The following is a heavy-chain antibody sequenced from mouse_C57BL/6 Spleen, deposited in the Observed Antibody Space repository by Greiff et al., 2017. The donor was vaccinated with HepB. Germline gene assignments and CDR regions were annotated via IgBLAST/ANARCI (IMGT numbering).Heavy chain of an antibody. CDR1: GYSITSGYY. J-gene: IGHJ2*01. CDR3: ARDLPRQPHFDY. V-gene: IGHV3-6*01. D-gene: IGHD3-2*01. Sequence: DVKLQESGPGLVKPSQSLSLTCSVTGYSITSGYYWNWIRQFPGNKLEWMGYISYDGSNNYNPSLKNRISITRDTSKNQFFLKLNSVTTEDTATYYCARDLPRQPHFDYWGQGTTLTVSS. CDR2: ISYDGSN.